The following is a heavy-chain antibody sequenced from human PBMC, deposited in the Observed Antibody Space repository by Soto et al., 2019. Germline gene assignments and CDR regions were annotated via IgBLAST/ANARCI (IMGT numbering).Heavy chain of an antibody. Sequence: EVQLVESGGGLVQPGGSLRLSCAASGFTFNTYWMSWVRQAPGKGLEWVANINADGTEKNYVDSVKGRFTISRDNAKNSLYLHMNSLRVEDTAVYYCARETGGNAYWGQGTLVTVSS. CDR1: GFTFNTYW. J-gene: IGHJ4*02. CDR2: INADGTEK. D-gene: IGHD2-8*02. CDR3: ARETGGNAY. V-gene: IGHV3-7*04.